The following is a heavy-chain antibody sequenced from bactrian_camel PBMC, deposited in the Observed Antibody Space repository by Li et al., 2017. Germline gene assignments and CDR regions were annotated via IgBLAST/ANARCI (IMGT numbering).Heavy chain of an antibody. D-gene: IGHD3*01. J-gene: IGHJ4*01. CDR1: GFAFSNSP. CDR2: INPGGGAP. Sequence: VQLVESGGGLVQPGGSLRLSCATSGFAFSNSPMNWVRQPPGKGLEWVSAINPGGGAPSYADSVKGRFTVSKDNAKRVLYLRMNNLKLEDTAMYYCAADWRPCSDGWYERLGFRYSGQGTQVTVS. V-gene: IGHV3S31*01. CDR3: AADWRPCSDGWYERLGFRY.